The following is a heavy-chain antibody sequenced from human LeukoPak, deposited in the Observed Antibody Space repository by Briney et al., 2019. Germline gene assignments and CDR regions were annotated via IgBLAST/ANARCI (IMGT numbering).Heavy chain of an antibody. J-gene: IGHJ5*02. D-gene: IGHD3-22*01. CDR2: ISTSGGST. Sequence: GGSLRLSCAASGFTFSSYAMSWVRQAPGTGPEWVSSISTSGGSTYYADFVKGRFTISRDNSKNTLYLQMNTLRAEDTAVYYCARDYYYDSSAYRWFDPWGQGTLVTVSS. V-gene: IGHV3-23*01. CDR3: ARDYYYDSSAYRWFDP. CDR1: GFTFSSYA.